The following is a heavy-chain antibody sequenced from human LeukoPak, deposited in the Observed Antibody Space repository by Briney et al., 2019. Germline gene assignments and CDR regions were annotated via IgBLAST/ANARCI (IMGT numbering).Heavy chain of an antibody. CDR2: IIPIFGIA. CDR1: GGTFSSYA. D-gene: IGHD2-8*01. Sequence: SVKVSCTASGGTFSSYAISWVRQAPGQGLEWMGRIIPIFGIANYAQKFQGRVTITADKSTSTAYMELSSLRSEDTAVYYCASGYCTNGVCYRNYYYYGMDVWGQGTTVTVSS. V-gene: IGHV1-69*04. J-gene: IGHJ6*02. CDR3: ASGYCTNGVCYRNYYYYGMDV.